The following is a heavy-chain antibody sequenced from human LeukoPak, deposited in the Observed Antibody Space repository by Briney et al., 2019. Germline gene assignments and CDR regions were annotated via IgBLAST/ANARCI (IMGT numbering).Heavy chain of an antibody. Sequence: GASVKVSCKASGYTFTSYDISWVRQATGQGLEWMGWMNPNSGNTGYAQKFQGRVTITRNTSISTAYMELSSLRSEDTAVYYCARGGDLYDFWSGYYNPWGQGTLVTVSS. CDR3: ARGGDLYDFWSGYYNP. V-gene: IGHV1-8*03. CDR1: GYTFTSYD. D-gene: IGHD3-3*01. J-gene: IGHJ5*02. CDR2: MNPNSGNT.